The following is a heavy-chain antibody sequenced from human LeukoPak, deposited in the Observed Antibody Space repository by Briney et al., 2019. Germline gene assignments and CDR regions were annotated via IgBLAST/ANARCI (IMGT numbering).Heavy chain of an antibody. CDR1: GYTFTSYG. Sequence: GASVKVSCKASGYTFTSYGISWVRQAPGQGLEWMGWISAYNGNTNYAQKLQGRVTMTTDTSTSTAYMELRSLRSDDTAVYYCARQVQPPDYYGSGNTYYMDVWGKGTTVTVSS. D-gene: IGHD3-10*01. CDR2: ISAYNGNT. CDR3: ARQVQPPDYYGSGNTYYMDV. V-gene: IGHV1-18*01. J-gene: IGHJ6*03.